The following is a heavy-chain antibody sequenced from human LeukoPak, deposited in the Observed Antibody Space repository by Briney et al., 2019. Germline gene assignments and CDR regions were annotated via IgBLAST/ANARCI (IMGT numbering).Heavy chain of an antibody. V-gene: IGHV4-59*01. Sequence: SETLSLTCTVSGGSISSYYWSWIRQPPGKGLEWIGYIYYSGSTNYNPSLKSRVTISVDTSKNQFSLKLSSVTAADTAVYYCARNLPGDAFDVWGQGTMVTVSS. D-gene: IGHD1-14*01. J-gene: IGHJ3*01. CDR2: IYYSGST. CDR3: ARNLPGDAFDV. CDR1: GGSISSYY.